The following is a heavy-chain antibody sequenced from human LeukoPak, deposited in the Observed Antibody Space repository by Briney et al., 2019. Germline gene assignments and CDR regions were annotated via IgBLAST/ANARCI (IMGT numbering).Heavy chain of an antibody. Sequence: GGSLRLSCAASGFTFENYAMHWVRQAPGKGLEWVAVISYDGSNKYYADSVKGRFTISRDNSKNTLYLQMNSLRAEDTAVYYCAREVWFGELFSPFDYWGQGTLVTVSS. D-gene: IGHD3-10*01. V-gene: IGHV3-30-3*01. CDR3: AREVWFGELFSPFDY. CDR2: ISYDGSNK. CDR1: GFTFENYA. J-gene: IGHJ4*02.